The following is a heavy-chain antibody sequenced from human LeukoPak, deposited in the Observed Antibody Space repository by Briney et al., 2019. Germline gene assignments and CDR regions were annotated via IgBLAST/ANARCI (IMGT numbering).Heavy chain of an antibody. CDR2: IYTTGSS. J-gene: IGHJ6*02. D-gene: IGHD3-10*01. Sequence: PSQTLSLTCTVSGGSISGINYYWTWIRQPAGKGLEWIGRIYTTGSSNYNPSLKSGVTISVDTSNNQFSLKLSSVTAADTAVYYCARVSPSGVWDVWGQGTTVTVSS. CDR3: ARVSPSGVWDV. V-gene: IGHV4-61*02. CDR1: GGSISGINYY.